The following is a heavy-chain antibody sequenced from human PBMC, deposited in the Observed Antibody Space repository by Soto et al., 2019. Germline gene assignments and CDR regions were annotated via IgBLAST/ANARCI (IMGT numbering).Heavy chain of an antibody. CDR3: ARHSDFWSGPIPPNFDY. D-gene: IGHD3-3*01. V-gene: IGHV5-51*01. CDR2: IYPGDSDT. CDR1: GYSFTSYW. Sequence: GESLKISCKGSGYSFTSYWIGWVRQMPGKGLEWMGTIYPGDSDTRYSPSFQGQVTISADKSISTAYLQWSSLKASDTAMYYCARHSDFWSGPIPPNFDYWGQGTLVTVSS. J-gene: IGHJ4*02.